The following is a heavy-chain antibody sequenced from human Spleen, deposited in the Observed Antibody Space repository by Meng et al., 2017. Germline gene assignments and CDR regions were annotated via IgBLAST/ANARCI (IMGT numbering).Heavy chain of an antibody. D-gene: IGHD3-10*01. CDR2: IYHSGST. J-gene: IGHJ2*01. CDR3: ASIHSVRGILVDH. V-gene: IGHV4-4*02. Sequence: GLSWVGEIYHSGSTNYNPSLKSRVTISVDKSKNQFSLKLSSVTAADTAVYYCASIHSVRGILVDHWGRGTLVTVSS.